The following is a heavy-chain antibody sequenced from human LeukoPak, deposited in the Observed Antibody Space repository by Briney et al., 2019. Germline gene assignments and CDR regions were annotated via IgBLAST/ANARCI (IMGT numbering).Heavy chain of an antibody. CDR2: IYYSGSN. D-gene: IGHD4-17*01. CDR3: ARIARLRGTTVTTKGVLGAFDI. J-gene: IGHJ3*02. Sequence: SETLSLTCTVSGGSISSYYWSWIRQPPGKGLEWIGYIYYSGSNNYNPSLKSRVTISVNTSKNQFSLKLSSVTAADTAVYYCARIARLRGTTVTTKGVLGAFDIWGQGTMVTVSS. CDR1: GGSISSYY. V-gene: IGHV4-59*01.